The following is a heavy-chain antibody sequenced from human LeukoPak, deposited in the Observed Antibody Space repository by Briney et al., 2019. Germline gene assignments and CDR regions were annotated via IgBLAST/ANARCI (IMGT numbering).Heavy chain of an antibody. CDR3: ARLNGDFWSGYQIDS. V-gene: IGHV5-51*01. J-gene: IGHJ4*02. CDR2: VYPGDSDT. CDR1: GYWFSDYW. Sequence: GESLKISCKGSGYWFSDYWIGWVRQMPGKGLEWMGIVYPGDSDTRYSPSLHGQVTISADKSITTAYLQWRSLKASDTAIYYCARLNGDFWSGYQIDSWGQGTLVTVSS. D-gene: IGHD3-3*01.